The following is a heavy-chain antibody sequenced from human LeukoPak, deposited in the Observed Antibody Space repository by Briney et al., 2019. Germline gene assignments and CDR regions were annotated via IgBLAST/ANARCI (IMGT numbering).Heavy chain of an antibody. V-gene: IGHV3-48*03. CDR2: ISSSGSTI. CDR3: AELGITMIGGV. CDR1: VFTFSSYE. Sequence: GGSLRLSCAASVFTFSSYEMNWVRQAPGKGLEWVSYISSSGSTIYSADSVKGRFTISRDNAKNSLYLQMNSLRAEDTAVYYCAELGITMIGGVWGKGTTVTISS. J-gene: IGHJ6*04. D-gene: IGHD3-10*02.